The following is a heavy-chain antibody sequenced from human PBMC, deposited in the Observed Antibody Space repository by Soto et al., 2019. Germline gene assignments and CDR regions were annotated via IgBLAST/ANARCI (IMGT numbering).Heavy chain of an antibody. CDR3: ASWEGDFWSGYSYGMDV. V-gene: IGHV4-39*01. CDR2: IYHSGTT. CDR1: GGSISSSSHH. D-gene: IGHD3-3*01. Sequence: SETLSLTCTVSGGSISSSSHHWGWIRQPPGKGLEWIGSIYHSGTTYYNPPLKSRVTISVDTSKNQFSLKLSSVTAADTAVYYCASWEGDFWSGYSYGMDVWGQGTTVT. J-gene: IGHJ6*02.